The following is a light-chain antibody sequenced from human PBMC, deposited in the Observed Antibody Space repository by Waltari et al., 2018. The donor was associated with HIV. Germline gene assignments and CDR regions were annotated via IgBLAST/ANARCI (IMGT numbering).Light chain of an antibody. CDR2: DVS. CDR3: CSYAGTYTFVV. CDR1: SSDVGSYNY. J-gene: IGLJ2*01. V-gene: IGLV2-11*01. Sequence: QSALTQPRSLSGSPGQSVTISCTGTSSDVGSYNYVSWYQHHPGKAPNHLLYDVSERPSGVPDRFSGSKSGNTASLTISGLQAEDEADYYCCSYAGTYTFVVFGGGTKLTVL.